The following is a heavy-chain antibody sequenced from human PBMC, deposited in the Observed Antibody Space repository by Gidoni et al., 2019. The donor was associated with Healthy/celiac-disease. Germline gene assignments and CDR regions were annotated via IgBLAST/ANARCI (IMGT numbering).Heavy chain of an antibody. CDR2: TNPNSGGT. CDR1: GYTFTGYY. D-gene: IGHD4-17*01. Sequence: QVQLVQSGAEVKKPGASVKVSCKASGYTFTGYYMHWVRQAPGQGLEWMGRTNPNSGGTNYAQKFQGRVTMTRDTSISTAYMELSRLRSDDTAVYYCARATTVVTPIPDYWGQGTLVTVSS. J-gene: IGHJ4*02. V-gene: IGHV1-2*06. CDR3: ARATTVVTPIPDY.